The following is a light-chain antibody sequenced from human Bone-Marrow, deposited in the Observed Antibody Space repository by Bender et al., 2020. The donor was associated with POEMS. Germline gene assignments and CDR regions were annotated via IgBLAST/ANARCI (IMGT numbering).Light chain of an antibody. V-gene: IGLV1-44*01. CDR3: SSWYDSRNGPCV. CDR1: NSNIGTNI. J-gene: IGLJ3*02. CDR2: SND. Sequence: QPVLTQPPSASGTPGQRVTISCSGSNSNIGTNIVNWYQHIPGTAPKLLIYSNDQRPSGVPDRFSGSKSGTSASLAISGLQSDDEGHYYCSSWYDSRNGPCVFG.